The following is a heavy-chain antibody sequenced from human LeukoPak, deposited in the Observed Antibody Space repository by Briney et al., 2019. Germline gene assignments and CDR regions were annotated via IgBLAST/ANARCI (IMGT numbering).Heavy chain of an antibody. CDR3: ASGGDYSYYYFDR. Sequence: PGTSLRLSCAASGFTFSSYAMHWVRQAPGKGLEWVAIISYDGSNKYYADSVKGRFTISRDNSENTLFLHMNSLRVEDTALYYCASGGDYSYYYFDRWGQGTLVTVSS. CDR2: ISYDGSNK. V-gene: IGHV3-30-3*01. CDR1: GFTFSSYA. J-gene: IGHJ4*02. D-gene: IGHD2-21*02.